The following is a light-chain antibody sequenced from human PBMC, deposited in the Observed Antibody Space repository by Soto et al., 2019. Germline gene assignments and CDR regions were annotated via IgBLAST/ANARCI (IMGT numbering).Light chain of an antibody. V-gene: IGLV2-14*03. CDR1: SNDIGNSKY. J-gene: IGLJ2*01. CDR2: DVS. Sequence: QSVLTQPASVSGSPGQSITISCAGTSNDIGNSKYVSWYQQYSGKAPKLMIYDVSDRPSGVSNRFSGSKSGNTASLTISGLQAEDEADYYSSSYTNSGLVIFGGGTKLTVL. CDR3: SSYTNSGLVI.